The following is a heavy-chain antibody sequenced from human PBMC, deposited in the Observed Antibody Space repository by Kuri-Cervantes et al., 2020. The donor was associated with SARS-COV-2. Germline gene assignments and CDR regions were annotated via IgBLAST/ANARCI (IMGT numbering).Heavy chain of an antibody. V-gene: IGHV4-31*11. CDR3: ASSIVVVPAASREYAFDI. Sequence: LRLSCAVSGGSISSGGYYWSWIRQHPGKGLEWIGYIYHSGSTYYNPSLKSRVTISVDTSKNQFSLKLSSVTAADTAVYYCASSIVVVPAASREYAFDIWGQGTMVTVSS. CDR2: IYHSGST. J-gene: IGHJ3*02. CDR1: GGSISSGGYY. D-gene: IGHD2-2*01.